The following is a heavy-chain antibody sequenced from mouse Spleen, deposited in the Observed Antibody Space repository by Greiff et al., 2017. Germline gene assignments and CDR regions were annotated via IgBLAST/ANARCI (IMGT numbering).Heavy chain of an antibody. V-gene: IGHV1-52*01. Sequence: VQLQQPGAELVRPGSSVKLSCKASGYTFTSYWMHWVKQRPIQGLEWIGNIDPSDSETHYNQKFKDKATLTVDKSSSTAYMQLSSLTSEDSAVYYCARGRYDDAMDYWGQGTSVTVSS. CDR3: ARGRYDDAMDY. J-gene: IGHJ4*01. CDR2: IDPSDSET. CDR1: GYTFTSYW. D-gene: IGHD2-14*01.